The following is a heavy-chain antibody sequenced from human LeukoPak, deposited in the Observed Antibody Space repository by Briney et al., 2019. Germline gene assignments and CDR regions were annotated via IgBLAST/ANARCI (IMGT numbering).Heavy chain of an antibody. D-gene: IGHD2-2*01. CDR1: GFTFSNAW. J-gene: IGHJ4*02. V-gene: IGHV3-15*01. Sequence: GGSLRLSCAASGFTFSNAWMSWVRQARGRGLEWVGRIKSKTDGGTTDYAAPVKGRFTISRDDSKNTLYLQMNSLKTEDTAVYYCTTAYCSSTTGYLSYWGQGTLVTVSS. CDR2: IKSKTDGGTT. CDR3: TTAYCSSTTGYLSY.